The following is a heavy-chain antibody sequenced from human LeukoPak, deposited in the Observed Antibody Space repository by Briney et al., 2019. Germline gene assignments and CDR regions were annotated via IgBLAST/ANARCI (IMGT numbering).Heavy chain of an antibody. CDR3: ARGERWLQGEYYFDY. Sequence: ASVKVSCKASGGTFSSYAISWVRQAPGQGLEWMGIINPSGGSTSYAQKFQGRVTMTRDTSTSTVYMELSSLRSEDTAVYYCARGERWLQGEYYFDYWGQGTLVTVSS. CDR1: GGTFSSYA. J-gene: IGHJ4*02. D-gene: IGHD5-24*01. V-gene: IGHV1-46*01. CDR2: INPSGGST.